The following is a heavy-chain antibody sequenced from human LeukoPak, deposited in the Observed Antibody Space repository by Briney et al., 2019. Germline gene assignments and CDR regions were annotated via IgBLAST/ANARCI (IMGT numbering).Heavy chain of an antibody. D-gene: IGHD1-1*01. J-gene: IGHJ3*02. CDR1: AGSILSSSYY. CDR3: ARGFNAGSDI. Sequence: SETLSLTCTVSAGSILSSSYYWGWIRQPPGKGLEWIGSIHYSGTTSYNPSLKSRVTISVDTSKNQFSLKLSSVTAADTAVYYCARGFNAGSDIWGQGTMVTVSS. CDR2: IHYSGTT. V-gene: IGHV4-39*07.